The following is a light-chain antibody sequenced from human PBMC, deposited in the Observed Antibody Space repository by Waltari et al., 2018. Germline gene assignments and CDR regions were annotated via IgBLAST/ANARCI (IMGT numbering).Light chain of an antibody. CDR2: KVS. CDR1: QSLVHSDGKTY. J-gene: IGKJ2*01. V-gene: IGKV2-30*02. CDR3: MQGTHWPYT. Sequence: DVVMTQSPLSLPVTLGQPASISCRSSQSLVHSDGKTYLYWFQQRPGQSPRRLIYKVSSRDAGVPDRFSGSGSGTDFTLKISRVEAEDVGVYYCMQGTHWPYTFGQGTKLETK.